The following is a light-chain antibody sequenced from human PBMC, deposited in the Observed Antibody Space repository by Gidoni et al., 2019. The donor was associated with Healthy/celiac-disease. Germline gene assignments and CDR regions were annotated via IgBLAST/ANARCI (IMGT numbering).Light chain of an antibody. CDR1: QSVSSSY. CDR2: GAS. CDR3: QQYGSSPMT. J-gene: IGKJ1*01. V-gene: IGKV3-20*01. Sequence: ELVLPQSPGTLSLSPGERATLSCRASQSVSSSYLAWYQQKPGQAPRLLIYGASSRATGSPDRFSGSGSGTEFTLTISRLEPEDLAVYYCQQYGSSPMTFXXXTKVEIK.